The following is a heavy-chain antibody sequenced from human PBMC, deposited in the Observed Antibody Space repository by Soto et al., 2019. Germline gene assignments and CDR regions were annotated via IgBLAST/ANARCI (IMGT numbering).Heavy chain of an antibody. CDR1: GFSLTTDRVG. D-gene: IGHD1-26*01. V-gene: IGHV2-5*02. J-gene: IGHJ4*02. CDR3: AHAYGGRSLY. Sequence: QITLKESGPTLVKPTKTLTLTCTFSGFSLTTDRVGVGWIRQPPGEALEWLAVIYWDDSKTYRPSLDSRLTITKDTSKNKVALTMTNMDSLDTATYYCAHAYGGRSLYWGEGTWGTVSS. CDR2: IYWDDSK.